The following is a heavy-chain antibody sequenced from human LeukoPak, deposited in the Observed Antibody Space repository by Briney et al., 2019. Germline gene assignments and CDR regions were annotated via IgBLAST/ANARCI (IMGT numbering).Heavy chain of an antibody. V-gene: IGHV3-7*01. D-gene: IGHD2-21*02. J-gene: IGHJ6*02. Sequence: GGSLRLSCAASGFTFSSYWMSWVRQAPGKGLEWVANIKQDGSEKYYVDSVKGRFTISRDNAKNSLYLQMNSLRAEDTAVYYCARDRLLPYYYYYGMDVWGQGTTVTVSS. CDR3: ARDRLLPYYYYYGMDV. CDR2: IKQDGSEK. CDR1: GFTFSSYW.